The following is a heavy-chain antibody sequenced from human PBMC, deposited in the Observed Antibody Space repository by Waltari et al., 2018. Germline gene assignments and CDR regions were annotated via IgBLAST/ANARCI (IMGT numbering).Heavy chain of an antibody. J-gene: IGHJ1*01. CDR3: ARGHSTGWYLSH. D-gene: IGHD6-19*01. CDR1: GGSITSDY. CDR2: IYHSGTT. V-gene: IGHV4-59*01. Sequence: QVQLMESGPGLVRPSETLSLTCNVSGGSITSDYWSWVRQPPGKGLDWVGYIYHSGTTNYNPSLRSRVSISVDTSKTQFSLKLNYVTAADTAVYYCARGHSTGWYLSHWGRGALVTVSS.